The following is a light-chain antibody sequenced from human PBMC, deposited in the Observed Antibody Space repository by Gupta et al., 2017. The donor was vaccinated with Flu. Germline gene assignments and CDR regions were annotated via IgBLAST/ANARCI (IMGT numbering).Light chain of an antibody. J-gene: IGLJ2*01. CDR3: ASRDSTGNNKVL. CDR1: GLPKKY. V-gene: IGLV3-10*01. Sequence: SYELTHPPSVSVSPGQTASITCSGDGLPKKYAEWYQQKSGQAPLLGIYDDIQRPPGIPERFSASYSGKAATLTISGAQAEDEADYYCASRDSTGNNKVLFGGGTKLTVL. CDR2: DDI.